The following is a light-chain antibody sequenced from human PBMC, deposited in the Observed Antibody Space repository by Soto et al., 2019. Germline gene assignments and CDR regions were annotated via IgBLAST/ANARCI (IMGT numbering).Light chain of an antibody. CDR1: QSVSSN. CDR2: GAS. J-gene: IGKJ2*01. V-gene: IGKV3-15*01. Sequence: EIVMTQSPATLSVSSGERATLSCRASQSVSSNLAWYQQKPGQAPRLLIYGASTRDNGVPARFSGSGSGTEFTLTISSLQSEDSAVYYCQQHNNWPPYTFGQGTKLEIK. CDR3: QQHNNWPPYT.